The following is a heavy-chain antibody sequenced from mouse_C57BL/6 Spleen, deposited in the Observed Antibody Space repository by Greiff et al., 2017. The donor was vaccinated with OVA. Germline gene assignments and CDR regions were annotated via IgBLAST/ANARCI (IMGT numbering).Heavy chain of an antibody. Sequence: DVKLQESGPELAKPGDSVKITCKASGYSFTGYFMNWVMQSHGKSLEWIGRINPYNGDTFYNHKFKGKATLTVDKSSSTAHMELRSLTSEDSAVYYCARVYYGSNYDAMDYWGQGTSVTVSS. CDR1: GYSFTGYF. CDR3: ARVYYGSNYDAMDY. CDR2: INPYNGDT. V-gene: IGHV1-20*01. J-gene: IGHJ4*01. D-gene: IGHD1-1*01.